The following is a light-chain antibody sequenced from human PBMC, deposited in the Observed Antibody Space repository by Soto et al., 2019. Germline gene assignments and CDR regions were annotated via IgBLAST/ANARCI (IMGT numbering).Light chain of an antibody. CDR3: QQYKSYSWT. CDR2: DAS. CDR1: QGISNS. Sequence: DIQMAQSPSAMSASVGDSVTMTCRASQGISNSLAWFQQKPGKAPKVLIYDASSLESGVPSRFSGSGSGTEFTLTISSLQPDDFATYYCQQYKSYSWTFGQGTKVDIK. J-gene: IGKJ1*01. V-gene: IGKV1-16*01.